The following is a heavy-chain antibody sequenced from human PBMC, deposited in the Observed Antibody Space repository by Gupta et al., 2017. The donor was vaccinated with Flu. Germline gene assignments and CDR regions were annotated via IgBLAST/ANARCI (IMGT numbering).Heavy chain of an antibody. Sequence: EVQLVESGGGLVKPGGSLRLSCAASGFTFSNYGMNWVRQAPGKGLEWVSSISGRSDYIYYADSVTGRFTLSRDNAKNSLYLQMDGLRAEDTAIYYCARDGSVYSGRYFDYWGQGTLVTVSS. J-gene: IGHJ4*02. CDR3: ARDGSVYSGRYFDY. CDR1: GFTFSNYG. CDR2: ISGRSDYI. D-gene: IGHD3-16*02. V-gene: IGHV3-21*01.